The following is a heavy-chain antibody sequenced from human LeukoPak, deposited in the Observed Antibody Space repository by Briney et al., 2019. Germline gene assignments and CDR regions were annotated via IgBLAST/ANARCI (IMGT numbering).Heavy chain of an antibody. Sequence: AGGSLRLSCAASGFPFSSYEMNGVRQAPGKGLEWVAVISYDGSNKYYADSVKGRFTISRDNSKNTLYLQMSSLGAEDTAVYYCAKDDDGPAADYYFEYWGQGALVTVSS. CDR1: GFPFSSYE. J-gene: IGHJ4*02. CDR3: AKDDDGPAADYYFEY. V-gene: IGHV3-30*18. CDR2: ISYDGSNK. D-gene: IGHD6-13*01.